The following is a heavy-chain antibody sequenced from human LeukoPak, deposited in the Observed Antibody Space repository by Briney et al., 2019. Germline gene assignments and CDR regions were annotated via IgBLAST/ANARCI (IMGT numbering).Heavy chain of an antibody. CDR1: GFTFSSYG. CDR3: ARDLYYYDSSGYYYYYMDV. CDR2: ISGSGGST. J-gene: IGHJ6*03. D-gene: IGHD3-22*01. Sequence: PGGSLRLSCAASGFTFSSYGMSWVRQAPGKGLEWDSAISGSGGSTYYADSVKGRFTISRDNSKNTLYLQMNSLRAEDTAVYYCARDLYYYDSSGYYYYYMDVWGKGTTVTISS. V-gene: IGHV3-23*01.